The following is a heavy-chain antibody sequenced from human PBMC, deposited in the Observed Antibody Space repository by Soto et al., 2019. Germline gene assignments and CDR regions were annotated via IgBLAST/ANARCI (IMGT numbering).Heavy chain of an antibody. Sequence: GWALRVSGAASGCTVRNYAMTWARQAPWKGLEWVSSLLRSGRSAYYADSVRGRFTISSDTSANSLYLQMYNLRAHQKPLSYPAQHAIDGDGIWLMDCWGQGKLVTVS. CDR3: AQHAIDGDGIWLMDC. CDR1: GCTVRNYA. J-gene: IGHJ4*02. V-gene: IGHV3-23*01. D-gene: IGHD4-17*01. CDR2: LLRSGRSA.